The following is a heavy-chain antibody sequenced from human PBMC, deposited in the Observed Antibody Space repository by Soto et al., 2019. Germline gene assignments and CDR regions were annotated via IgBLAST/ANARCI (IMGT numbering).Heavy chain of an antibody. CDR3: ARGVAVAGNLPYYFDY. J-gene: IGHJ4*02. Sequence: SEPLCLTCAVYGGSFSGYYWSWIRQTPGKGLEWIGEINHSGSTNYNPSLKSRVTISVDTSKNQFSLKLSSVTAADTAVYYCARGVAVAGNLPYYFDYWRQGTLVTVSS. CDR1: GGSFSGYY. V-gene: IGHV4-34*01. D-gene: IGHD6-19*01. CDR2: INHSGST.